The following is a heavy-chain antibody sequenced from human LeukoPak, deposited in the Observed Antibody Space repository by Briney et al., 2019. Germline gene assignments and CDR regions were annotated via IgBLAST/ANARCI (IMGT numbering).Heavy chain of an antibody. Sequence: PGGSLRLSCAASGFTFSSYAMHWVRQAPGKGLEWVAVISYDGSNKYYADSVKGRFTISRDNSKNSLYLQMNSLRAEDTAVYYCARGVSLDVWGQGTTVTVSS. CDR3: ARGVSLDV. V-gene: IGHV3-30-3*01. CDR1: GFTFSSYA. CDR2: ISYDGSNK. J-gene: IGHJ6*02.